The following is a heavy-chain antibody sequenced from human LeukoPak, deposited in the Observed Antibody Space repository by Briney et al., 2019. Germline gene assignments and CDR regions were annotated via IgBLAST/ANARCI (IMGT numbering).Heavy chain of an antibody. V-gene: IGHV3-73*01. CDR1: GFTFSGSA. J-gene: IGHJ6*03. Sequence: GGSLRLSCAASGFTFSGSAMHWVRQASGKGLEWVGRIRSKANSYATAYAASVKGRFTISRDDSKNTAYLQMNSLKTEDTAVYYCTRSYVDPYYYYYMDVWGKGATVTVSS. CDR2: IRSKANSYAT. CDR3: TRSYVDPYYYYYMDV. D-gene: IGHD3-16*01.